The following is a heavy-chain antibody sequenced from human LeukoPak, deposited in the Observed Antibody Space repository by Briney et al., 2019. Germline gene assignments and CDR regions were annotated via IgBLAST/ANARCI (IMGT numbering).Heavy chain of an antibody. D-gene: IGHD4-17*01. J-gene: IGHJ4*02. V-gene: IGHV4-59*01. CDR2: IYYSGST. Sequence: SETLSLTCTVSGGSISSYYWSWIRQPPGKGLEWIGYIYYSGSTNYNPSHKSRVTISVDTSKNQSSLKLSSVTAADTAVYYCARGFRSYGDCVIDYWGQGTLVTVSS. CDR3: ARGFRSYGDCVIDY. CDR1: GGSISSYY.